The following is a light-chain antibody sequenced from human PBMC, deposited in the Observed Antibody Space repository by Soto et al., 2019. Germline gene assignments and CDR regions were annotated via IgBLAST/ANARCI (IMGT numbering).Light chain of an antibody. J-gene: IGLJ1*01. V-gene: IGLV1-47*02. CDR3: ATWDDSLSGYV. CDR2: SNS. Sequence: QSVLTQPPSASGTPGQRVTISCSGSSSNIGSNYVYWYQQLPGAAPKLLIYSNSQRPSGVPDRFSGSKSGTSASLAISGLRSEDEADYYCATWDDSLSGYVFGAGTMLTVL. CDR1: SSNIGSNY.